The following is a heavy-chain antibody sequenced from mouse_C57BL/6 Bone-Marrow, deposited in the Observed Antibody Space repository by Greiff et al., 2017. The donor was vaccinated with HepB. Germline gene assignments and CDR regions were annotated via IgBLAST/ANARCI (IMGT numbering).Heavy chain of an antibody. CDR2: INYDGSST. J-gene: IGHJ1*03. D-gene: IGHD2-12*01. CDR1: GFTFSDYY. CDR3: ARYSDWYFDV. V-gene: IGHV5-16*01. Sequence: EVQLQQSEGGLVQPGSSMKLSCTASGFTFSDYYMAWVRQVPEKGLEWVANINYDGSSTYYLDSLKSRFIISRDNAKNILYLQMSSLKSDTATYYCARYSDWYFDVWGTGTTVTVSS.